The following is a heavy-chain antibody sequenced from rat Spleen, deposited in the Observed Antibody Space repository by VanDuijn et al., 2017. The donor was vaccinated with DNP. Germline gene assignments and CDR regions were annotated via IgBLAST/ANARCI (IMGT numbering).Heavy chain of an antibody. J-gene: IGHJ2*01. CDR3: ARAQFTRMFDF. CDR1: GLNFADYW. CDR2: INEDSRII. D-gene: IGHD1-4*01. Sequence: EVKLVESGGGLVQPGRSLNLSCATSGLNFADYWMGWVRQAPGKGLEWIGEINEDSRIINYLPSLKDKITISRDNVQSTLYLQMSKLGSEDTGIYYCARAQFTRMFDFWGQGVMVTVSS. V-gene: IGHV4-2*01.